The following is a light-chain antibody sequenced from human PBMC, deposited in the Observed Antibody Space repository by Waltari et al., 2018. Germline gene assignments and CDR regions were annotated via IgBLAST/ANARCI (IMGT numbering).Light chain of an antibody. CDR2: GTN. CDR1: TGAVTRGHY. Sequence: QAVVTQEPSLTVSPGGTVPLTCGSSTGAVTRGHYPYWFQQKPGQAPKPLSDGTNNKHPGTPDRFSGSRLEGKAALTLSCAQPEDEAEYYCLLSCSGARVFGGGAKLTVL. V-gene: IGLV7-46*01. J-gene: IGLJ3*02. CDR3: LLSCSGARV.